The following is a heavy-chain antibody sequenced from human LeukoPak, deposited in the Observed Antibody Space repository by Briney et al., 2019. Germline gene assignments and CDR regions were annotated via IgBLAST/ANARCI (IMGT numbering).Heavy chain of an antibody. CDR2: ISSSSSYI. V-gene: IGHV3-21*01. D-gene: IGHD1-26*01. CDR1: GFTFSSYS. Sequence: GGSLRLSCEASGFTFSSYSMNWVRQAPGKGLEWVSSISSSSSYIYYADSVKGRFTITRDNAKNSLYLQMNSLRAEDTAIYYCARGGGSYNPDYWGQGTLVTVSS. J-gene: IGHJ4*02. CDR3: ARGGGSYNPDY.